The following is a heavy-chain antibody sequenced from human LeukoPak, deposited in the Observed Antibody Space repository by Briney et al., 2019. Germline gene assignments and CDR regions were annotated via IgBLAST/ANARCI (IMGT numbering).Heavy chain of an antibody. J-gene: IGHJ5*02. CDR3: ARGGHRITIFGVVKVAFDP. CDR2: IYYTGTT. CDR1: GGSVSDYY. V-gene: IGHV4-59*02. D-gene: IGHD3-3*01. Sequence: SETLSLTCTVSGGSVSDYYWSWIRQSPGKGLEWIGYIYYTGTTSYNPSLKSRVTISVDTSKNQFSLKLSSVTAADTAVYYCARGGHRITIFGVVKVAFDPWGQGTLVTVSS.